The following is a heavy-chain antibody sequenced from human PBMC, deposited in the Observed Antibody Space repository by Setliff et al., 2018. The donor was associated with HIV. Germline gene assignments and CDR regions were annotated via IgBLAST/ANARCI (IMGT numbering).Heavy chain of an antibody. CDR2: IYTSGST. J-gene: IGHJ1*01. V-gene: IGHV4-61*09. D-gene: IGHD5-12*01. CDR1: GGSISSGSYY. Sequence: TLSLTCTVSGGSISSGSYYWSWIRQPAGKGLEWIGHIYTSGSTNYNPSLESRVTISIDTSKNQLSLNVNSVTAADTATYYCATPGYDDDVFGYFRFWGRGTLVTVSS. CDR3: ATPGYDDDVFGYFRF.